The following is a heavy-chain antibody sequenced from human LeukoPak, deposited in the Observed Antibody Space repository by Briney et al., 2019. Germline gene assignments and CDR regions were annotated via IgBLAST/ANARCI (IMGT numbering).Heavy chain of an antibody. D-gene: IGHD3-22*01. CDR3: ARANYYDSSGYFDY. V-gene: IGHV4-30-4*08. CDR1: GGSISSADYY. Sequence: SETLSLTCTVSGGSISSADYYWSWIRQPPGKGLEWIGYIYYSGSTYYNPSLKSRVTISVDTSKNQFSLKLSSVTAADTAVYFCARANYYDSSGYFDYWGQGTLVTVSS. CDR2: IYYSGST. J-gene: IGHJ4*02.